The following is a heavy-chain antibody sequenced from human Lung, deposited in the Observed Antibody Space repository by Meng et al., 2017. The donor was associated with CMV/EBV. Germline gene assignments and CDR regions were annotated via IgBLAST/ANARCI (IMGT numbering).Heavy chain of an antibody. V-gene: IGHV1-2*02. Sequence: SVXVSXXASGYTFTGYLIHWVRQAPGQGLEWMGWINPRSGGTKYPQNFQGRVTMTRDTSISTASMEVRSLRSDDTAVYFCARGALFGWQQLVWGVFDFWGQGTLVXVSS. D-gene: IGHD6-13*01. CDR3: ARGALFGWQQLVWGVFDF. CDR2: INPRSGGT. CDR1: GYTFTGYL. J-gene: IGHJ4*02.